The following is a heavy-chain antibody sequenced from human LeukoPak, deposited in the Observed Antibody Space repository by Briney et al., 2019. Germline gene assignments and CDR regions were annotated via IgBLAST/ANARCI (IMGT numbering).Heavy chain of an antibody. CDR2: IYYSGST. Sequence: SETLSLPCTVSGGSISSYYWSWIRQPPGKGLEWIGYIYYSGSTNYNPSLKSRVTISVDTYKNQFSLKLSSVTAADTAVYYCARAGWCGEVFPYYFDNWGQGTLVTVSS. CDR1: GGSISSYY. CDR3: ARAGWCGEVFPYYFDN. J-gene: IGHJ4*01. V-gene: IGHV4-59*01. D-gene: IGHD3-10*01.